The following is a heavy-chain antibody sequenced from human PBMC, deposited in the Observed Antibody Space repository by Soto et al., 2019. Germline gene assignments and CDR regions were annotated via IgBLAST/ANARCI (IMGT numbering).Heavy chain of an antibody. CDR1: GFSLNTSGVG. CDR2: IYWDDDK. CDR3: AHRVRLMVDP. Sequence: QITLKESGPPLVKPTQTLTLTCTFSGFSLNTSGVGVGWLRQPPGKALEWLAVIYWDDDKRYSPSLKSRLTITTDTPKNQVVLTMTNMDPVDTATYYCAHRVRLMVDPWGPGTLVTVSS. J-gene: IGHJ5*02. V-gene: IGHV2-5*02. D-gene: IGHD2-8*01.